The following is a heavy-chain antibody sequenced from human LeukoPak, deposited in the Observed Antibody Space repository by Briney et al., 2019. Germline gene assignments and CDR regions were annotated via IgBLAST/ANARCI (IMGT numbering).Heavy chain of an antibody. CDR1: GGSISSSSYY. V-gene: IGHV4-39*07. D-gene: IGHD1-26*01. CDR2: IYYSGST. Sequence: SETLSLTCTVSGGSISSSSYYWGWIRQPPGKGLEWIGSIYYSGSTYYNPSLKSRVTISVDTSKNQFSLKLSSVTPEDTAVYYCARGSGSYYAFDIWGQGTMVTVSS. CDR3: ARGSGSYYAFDI. J-gene: IGHJ3*02.